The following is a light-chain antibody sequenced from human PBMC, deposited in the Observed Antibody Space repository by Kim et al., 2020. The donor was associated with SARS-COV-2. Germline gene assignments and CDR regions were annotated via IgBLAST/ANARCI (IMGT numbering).Light chain of an antibody. CDR3: KQYNSYST. V-gene: IGKV1-5*03. J-gene: IGKJ1*01. CDR2: EAS. Sequence: DIQMTQSPSTLSASVGDRVTITCRASQSISGWLAWYQQKPGKAPQLLIYEASSLESEVPSRFSGSGSGTEFTLTISSLQPDDFATYYCKQYNSYSTFGQGTKVEIK. CDR1: QSISGW.